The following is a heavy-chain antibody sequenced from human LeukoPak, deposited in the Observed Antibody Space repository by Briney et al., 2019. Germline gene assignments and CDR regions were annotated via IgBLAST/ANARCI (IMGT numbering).Heavy chain of an antibody. CDR3: AKVRWLQNYYFDY. CDR2: ISGSGGDT. V-gene: IGHV3-23*01. Sequence: PGRSLRLSCAASGFTFTSYAMSWVRQAPGEGLEWVSAISGSGGDTYYADSVKGRFTISRDNSKNTVHLQMNSLRAEDTAVYYCAKVRWLQNYYFDYWGQGTLVTVSS. CDR1: GFTFTSYA. D-gene: IGHD5-24*01. J-gene: IGHJ4*02.